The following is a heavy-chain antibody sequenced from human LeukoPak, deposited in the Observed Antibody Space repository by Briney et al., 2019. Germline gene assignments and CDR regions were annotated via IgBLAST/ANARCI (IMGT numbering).Heavy chain of an antibody. CDR3: ARGAYSSSSLVWFDP. Sequence: PSETLSLTCAVSGYSISSGYYWGWIRQPPGKGLGWIGDIYHSGSTYYNPSLKSRVTISVDTSKNQFSPKLSSVTAADTAVYYCARGAYSSSSLVWFDPWGKGTLVTVSS. V-gene: IGHV4-38-2*01. D-gene: IGHD6-6*01. CDR2: IYHSGST. CDR1: GYSISSGYY. J-gene: IGHJ5*02.